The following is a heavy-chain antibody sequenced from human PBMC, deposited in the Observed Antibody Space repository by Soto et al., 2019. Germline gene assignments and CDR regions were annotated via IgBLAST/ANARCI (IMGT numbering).Heavy chain of an antibody. CDR2: IYYSGST. Sequence: SETLSLTCTVSGGSISSYYWSWIRQPSGKGLEWIGYIYYSGSTNYNPSLKSRVTISVDTSKNQFSLKMTSVTAADTAVYYCARHYGSGTYYSWFDPWGQGTLVTVSS. CDR3: ARHYGSGTYYSWFDP. D-gene: IGHD3-10*01. CDR1: GGSISSYY. V-gene: IGHV4-59*01. J-gene: IGHJ5*02.